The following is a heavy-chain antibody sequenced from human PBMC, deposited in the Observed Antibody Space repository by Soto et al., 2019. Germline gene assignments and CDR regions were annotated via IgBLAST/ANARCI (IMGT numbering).Heavy chain of an antibody. V-gene: IGHV4-59*01. CDR2: LYYSGST. CDR1: GGSISSYY. CDR3: ARLYRGSYVFDY. Sequence: QVQLQESGPGLVKPSETLSLTCTVSGGSISSYYWSWIRQPPGKGLEWIGCLYYSGSTKYNPSLKSRVTISVDTSKNQFCLKLSSVTAADTAVYYCARLYRGSYVFDYWGQGTLVTVSS. J-gene: IGHJ4*02. D-gene: IGHD1-26*01.